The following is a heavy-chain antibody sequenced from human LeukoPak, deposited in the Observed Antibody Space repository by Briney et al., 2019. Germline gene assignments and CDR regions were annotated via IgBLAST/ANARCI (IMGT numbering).Heavy chain of an antibody. V-gene: IGHV1-69*10. J-gene: IGHJ4*02. CDR3: ATNLHYDRSGYGFDD. Sequence: SVKVSCKASGGTFSSYTISWVRQAPGQGLEWMGGIIPILGIANYAQKFQGRVTITADESTSTAYMELGSLRSEDTAVYYCATNLHYDRSGYGFDDWGQGTLVTVSS. CDR2: IIPILGIA. CDR1: GGTFSSYT. D-gene: IGHD3-22*01.